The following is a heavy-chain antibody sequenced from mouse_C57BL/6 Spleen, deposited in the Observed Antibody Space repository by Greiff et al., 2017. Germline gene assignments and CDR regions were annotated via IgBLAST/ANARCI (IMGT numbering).Heavy chain of an antibody. CDR1: GYTFTSYW. CDR2: IYPGDGDT. Sequence: QVQLQQPGAELVMPGASVKLSCKASGYTFTSYWMHWVKQRPGKGLEWIGRIYPGDGDTNYNGKFKGKATLTAVKSSSTAYMQLSSLTSEDSAVYFCASSGTRYAMDYWGQGTSVTVSS. V-gene: IGHV1-82*01. CDR3: ASSGTRYAMDY. D-gene: IGHD4-1*01. J-gene: IGHJ4*01.